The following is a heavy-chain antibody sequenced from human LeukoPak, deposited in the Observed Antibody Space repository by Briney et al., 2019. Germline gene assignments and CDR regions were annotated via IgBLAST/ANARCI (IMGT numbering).Heavy chain of an antibody. V-gene: IGHV3-53*05. CDR2: VYRGGST. CDR3: ARAQGGSGRIFVGHGMDV. CDR1: GFTVSNSY. J-gene: IGHJ6*02. D-gene: IGHD2-15*01. Sequence: PGGSLRLSCAASGFTVSNSYMSWVRQAPGKGLEWASVVYRGGSTYYADSVKGRFIISRDKSKNTLYLQMNSLRPEDTAVYYCARAQGGSGRIFVGHGMDVWGQGTTVAVS.